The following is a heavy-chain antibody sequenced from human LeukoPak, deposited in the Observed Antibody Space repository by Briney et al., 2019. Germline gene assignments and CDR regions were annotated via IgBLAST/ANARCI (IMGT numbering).Heavy chain of an antibody. CDR2: IIGSGGST. CDR3: AKYTAYSTGWPSY. D-gene: IGHD6-19*01. Sequence: PGGSLRLSCAASGFTFNTYAMSWVRPAAGKGLEWVATIIGSGGSTYYADSVKGRFTLSRDNSQHTLYLQMNSLRAEDTAVYYCAKYTAYSTGWPSYWGQGTLVTVSS. CDR1: GFTFNTYA. V-gene: IGHV3-23*01. J-gene: IGHJ4*02.